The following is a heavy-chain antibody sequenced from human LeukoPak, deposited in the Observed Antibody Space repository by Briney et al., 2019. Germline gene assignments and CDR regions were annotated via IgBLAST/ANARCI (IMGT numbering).Heavy chain of an antibody. CDR2: ISRSSSTV. D-gene: IGHD3-10*01. J-gene: IGHJ4*02. V-gene: IGHV3-48*02. Sequence: GGSLRLSCAASGFTFSRYGMNWVRQAPRKGLEWVSYISRSSSTVYYADSMKDRFTISRDNAQNSLYLQMNKLREEDAAVYYCARDPITMVRGVVHHYFDAWGQGNLVTVSS. CDR1: GFTFSRYG. CDR3: ARDPITMVRGVVHHYFDA.